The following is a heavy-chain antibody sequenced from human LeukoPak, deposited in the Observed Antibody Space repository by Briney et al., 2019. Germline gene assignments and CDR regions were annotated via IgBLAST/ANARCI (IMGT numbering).Heavy chain of an antibody. Sequence: PGGSLRLSCAASGFTFSSYGMHWVRQAPGKGLEWVAVISYDGSNKYYADSVKGRFTISRDNSKNSLYLQMNSLRTEDTALYYCAKDNSDGSGTYDYWGQGTLVTVSS. J-gene: IGHJ4*02. CDR1: GFTFSSYG. V-gene: IGHV3-30*18. D-gene: IGHD3-10*01. CDR3: AKDNSDGSGTYDY. CDR2: ISYDGSNK.